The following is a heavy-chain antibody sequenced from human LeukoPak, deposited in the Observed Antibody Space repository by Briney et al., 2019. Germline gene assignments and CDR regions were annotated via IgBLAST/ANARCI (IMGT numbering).Heavy chain of an antibody. J-gene: IGHJ4*02. D-gene: IGHD5-12*01. CDR2: INSDGSST. CDR3: AKDLQYSGYDPLDY. Sequence: GGSLRLSCAASGFTFSSHWMHWVRQAPGKGLVWVSRINSDGSSTSYADSVKGRFTISRDNAKNTLYLQMNSLRAEDTAVYYCAKDLQYSGYDPLDYWGQGTLVTVSS. V-gene: IGHV3-74*01. CDR1: GFTFSSHW.